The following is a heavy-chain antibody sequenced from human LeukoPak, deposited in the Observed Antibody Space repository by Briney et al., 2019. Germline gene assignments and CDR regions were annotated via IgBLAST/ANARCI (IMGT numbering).Heavy chain of an antibody. V-gene: IGHV1-18*01. J-gene: IGHJ5*02. Sequence: ASVKVSCKVSGYTLTELSMHWMRQAPGQGLEWMGWISVYNGNTNYAQKFQGRVTMTTDTSTNTVYMELRSLRFDDTAVYYCARDLAGIVGVTAWFDPWGQGTLVTVSS. CDR1: GYTLTELS. CDR2: ISVYNGNT. CDR3: ARDLAGIVGVTAWFDP. D-gene: IGHD1-26*01.